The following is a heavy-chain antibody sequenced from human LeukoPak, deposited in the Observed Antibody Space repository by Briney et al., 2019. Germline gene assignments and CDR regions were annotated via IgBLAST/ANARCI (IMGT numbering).Heavy chain of an antibody. CDR3: ARDGGSSYFDY. J-gene: IGHJ4*02. V-gene: IGHV3-30*02. CDR1: GFTFYNYG. CDR2: IRHDATTE. D-gene: IGHD6-6*01. Sequence: GGSLRLSCAASGFTFYNYGMNWVRQAPGKGLEWVAFIRHDATTEYYVDSVKGRFIISKDNSKNTLYLQMNSLRADDTAVYYCARDGGSSYFDYWGQGTLVTVSS.